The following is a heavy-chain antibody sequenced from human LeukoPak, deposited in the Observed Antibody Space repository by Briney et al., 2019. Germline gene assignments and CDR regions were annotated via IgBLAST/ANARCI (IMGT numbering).Heavy chain of an antibody. J-gene: IGHJ4*02. CDR2: ISTKGNKI. D-gene: IGHD3-10*01. V-gene: IGHV3-48*03. Sequence: GRSQRLSCVASVSTFNNFEMSWVRQAPGEGLEWLSYISTKGNKIFTAESVKGRFIISRDNAKNALYLQMNSLRAEDTAIYYCARDIRLWFVSDLWGQRTLVTASS. CDR1: VSTFNNFE. CDR3: ARDIRLWFVSDL.